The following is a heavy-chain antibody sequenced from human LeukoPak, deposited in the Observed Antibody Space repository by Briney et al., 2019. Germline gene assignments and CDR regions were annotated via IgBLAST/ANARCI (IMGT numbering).Heavy chain of an antibody. CDR1: GYTFTSYY. CDR3: QATARWYYYYGMDV. V-gene: IGHV1-46*01. J-gene: IGHJ6*02. D-gene: IGHD6-6*01. Sequence: ASVKVSCKASGYTFTSYYMHWVRQAPGQGLEWMGIINPSGGSTSYAQKFQGRVTMTRDTSTSTVYMELNSLRSEDTAVYYCQATARWYYYYGMDVWGQGTTVTVSS. CDR2: INPSGGST.